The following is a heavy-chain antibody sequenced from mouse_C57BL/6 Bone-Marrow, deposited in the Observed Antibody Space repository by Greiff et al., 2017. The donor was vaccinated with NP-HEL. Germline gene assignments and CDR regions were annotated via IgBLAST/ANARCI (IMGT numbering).Heavy chain of an antibody. CDR2: IYPSDSET. J-gene: IGHJ2*01. D-gene: IGHD2-12*01. Sequence: VQLQQPGAELVRPGSSVKLSCKASGYTFTSYWMDWVKQRPGQGLEWIGNIYPSDSETHYNQKFKDKATLTVDKSSSTAYMQLSSLTSEDSAVYYCARLRFYFDYWGQGTTLTVSS. V-gene: IGHV1-61*01. CDR3: ARLRFYFDY. CDR1: GYTFTSYW.